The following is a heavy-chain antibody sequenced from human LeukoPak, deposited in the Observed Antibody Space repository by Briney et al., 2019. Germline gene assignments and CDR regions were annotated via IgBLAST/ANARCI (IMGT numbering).Heavy chain of an antibody. CDR2: ITTGGPNT. D-gene: IGHD7-27*01. J-gene: IGHJ4*02. CDR3: AKDGGLWVSAHWGDS. Sequence: GGSLRLSCTASGFTFSSYTMSWVRQAPGKGLKWVSTITTGGPNTYYADSVKGRFSVSRDDSKNTLYLQMNSLRAEDTAVYYCAKDGGLWVSAHWGDSWGRGTLVTVSS. V-gene: IGHV3-23*01. CDR1: GFTFSSYT.